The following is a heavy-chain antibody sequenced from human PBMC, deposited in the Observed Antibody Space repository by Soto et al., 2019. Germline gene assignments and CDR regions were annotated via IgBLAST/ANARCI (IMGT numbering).Heavy chain of an antibody. Sequence: QVQLVESGGGVVQPGRSLRLSCAASGFTFSSYGMHWVRQAPGKGLEWVAVISYDGSNKHYADSVKGRFTISRDNPKNTLYLQMNSLRAADTAVYYCARSPYSVSYLAYFDYWGQGTLVTVTS. V-gene: IGHV3-30*03. D-gene: IGHD1-26*01. CDR3: ARSPYSVSYLAYFDY. CDR1: GFTFSSYG. J-gene: IGHJ4*02. CDR2: ISYDGSNK.